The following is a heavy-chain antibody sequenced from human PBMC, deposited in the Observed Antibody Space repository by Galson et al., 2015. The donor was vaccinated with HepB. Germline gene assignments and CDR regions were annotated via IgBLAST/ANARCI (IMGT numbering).Heavy chain of an antibody. V-gene: IGHV5-51*01. Sequence: QSGAEVKEPGESLKISCKASGYSFTTYWIGWVRQLPGKGLEWMGIIYPADSYTKYSPSFQGHVTISADKSLTTAYLQWDSLTASDTAVYFCARQISTTSRQTDYWGQGTRVTVSS. CDR2: IYPADSYT. D-gene: IGHD5/OR15-5a*01. CDR1: GYSFTTYW. CDR3: ARQISTTSRQTDY. J-gene: IGHJ4*02.